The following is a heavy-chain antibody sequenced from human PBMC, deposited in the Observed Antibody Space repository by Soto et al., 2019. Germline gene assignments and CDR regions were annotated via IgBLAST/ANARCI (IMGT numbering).Heavy chain of an antibody. CDR2: ISSSSSTI. CDR1: GFTFSSYT. D-gene: IGHD6-19*01. CDR3: ASEGGIAVAGTSGDY. Sequence: EVQLVESGGGLVQPGGSLRLSCAASGFTFSSYTMNWVRQAPGKGLEWVSYISSSSSTIYYADSVKGHFTISRDNDKSSLYLKMNSLRDEDTAVYYCASEGGIAVAGTSGDYWGQGTLVTVSS. V-gene: IGHV3-48*02. J-gene: IGHJ4*02.